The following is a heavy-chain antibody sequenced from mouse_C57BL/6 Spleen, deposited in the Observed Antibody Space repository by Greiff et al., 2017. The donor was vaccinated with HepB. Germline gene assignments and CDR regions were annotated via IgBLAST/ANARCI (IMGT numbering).Heavy chain of an antibody. CDR1: GYAFSSSW. J-gene: IGHJ1*03. V-gene: IGHV1-82*01. CDR3: ARSSPVGGYFDV. CDR2: IYPGDGDT. Sequence: QVTLKESGPELVKPGASVKISCKASGYAFSSSWMNWVKQRPGKGLEWIGRIYPGDGDTNYNGKFKGKATLTADKSSSTAYMQRSSLTSEDSAVYFCARSSPVGGYFDVWGTGTTVTVSS. D-gene: IGHD1-1*01.